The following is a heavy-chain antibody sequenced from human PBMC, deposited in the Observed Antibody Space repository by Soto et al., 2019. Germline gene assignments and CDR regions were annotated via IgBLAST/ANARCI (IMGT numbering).Heavy chain of an antibody. J-gene: IGHJ5*02. CDR1: GFTFSSYA. V-gene: IGHV3-23*01. Sequence: PGGSLRLSCAASGFTFSSYAMSWVRQAPGKGLEWVSAISGSGGSTYYADSVKGRFSISRDRSKNTLYLQMSSLSAEDTAVYYCARGYCSISSCSNWLDTWGQGTMVTLSS. CDR2: ISGSGGST. D-gene: IGHD2-2*01. CDR3: ARGYCSISSCSNWLDT.